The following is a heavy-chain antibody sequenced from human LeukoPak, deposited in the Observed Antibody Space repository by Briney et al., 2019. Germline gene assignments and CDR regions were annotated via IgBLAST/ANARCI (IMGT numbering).Heavy chain of an antibody. CDR3: ARARPGQRGTNYYGSGSSGLDY. D-gene: IGHD3-10*01. Sequence: SETLSLTCAVSGGSISSSNWWSWVRQPPGKGLEWIGEIYHSGSTNYNPSLKSRVTISVDKSKNQFSLKLSSVTAADTAVYYCARARPGQRGTNYYGSGSSGLDYWGQGTLVTVSS. J-gene: IGHJ4*02. CDR2: IYHSGST. CDR1: GGSISSSNW. V-gene: IGHV4-4*02.